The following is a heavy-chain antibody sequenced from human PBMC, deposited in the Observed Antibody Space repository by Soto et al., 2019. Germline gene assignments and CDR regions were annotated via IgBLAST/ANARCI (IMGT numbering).Heavy chain of an antibody. D-gene: IGHD1-1*01. CDR2: IDGGSGNT. CDR1: GYTFTSYG. CDR3: ARDRVLNGLFDY. J-gene: IGHJ4*02. V-gene: IGHV1-3*01. Sequence: QVQLVQSGAEVKKPGASVKVSCKASGYTFTSYGIHWVRQAPGQGLEWMGGIDGGSGNTKYSPKIQGRVTVTRDTSASTAYMELSSLRSEDTAVYYFARDRVLNGLFDYWGQGTLVTVS.